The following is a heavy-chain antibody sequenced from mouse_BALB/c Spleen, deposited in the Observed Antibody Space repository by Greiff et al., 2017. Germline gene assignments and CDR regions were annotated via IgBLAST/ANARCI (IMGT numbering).Heavy chain of an antibody. CDR1: GFAFSSYD. D-gene: IGHD4-1*01. Sequence: EVKLVESGGGLVKPGGSLKLSCAASGFAFSSYDMSWVRQTPEKRLEWVAYISSGGGSTYYPDTVKGRFTISRDNAKNTLYLQMSSLKSEDTAMYYCARRTGAYYFDYWGQGTTLTVSS. CDR3: ARRTGAYYFDY. J-gene: IGHJ2*01. CDR2: ISSGGGST. V-gene: IGHV5-12-1*01.